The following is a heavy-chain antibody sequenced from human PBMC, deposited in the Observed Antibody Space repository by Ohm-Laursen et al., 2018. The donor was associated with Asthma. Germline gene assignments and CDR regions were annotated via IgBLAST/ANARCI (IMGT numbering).Heavy chain of an antibody. D-gene: IGHD5-24*01. V-gene: IGHV4-30-4*01. CDR3: ARDRWLQSYYYYGMDV. J-gene: IGHJ6*02. CDR1: GGSISSGDYY. CDR2: IYYSGST. Sequence: TLSLTCTVSGGSISSGDYYWSWIRQPPGKGLEWIGYIYYSGSTYYNPSLKSRVTISVDTSKNQFSLKLSSVTAADTAVYYCARDRWLQSYYYYGMDVWGQGTTVTVSS.